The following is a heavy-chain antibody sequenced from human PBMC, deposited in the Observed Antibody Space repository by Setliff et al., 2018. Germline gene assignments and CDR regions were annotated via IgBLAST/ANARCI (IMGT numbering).Heavy chain of an antibody. D-gene: IGHD2-8*01. CDR1: GDPISRDY. V-gene: IGHV4-59*01. J-gene: IGHJ6*03. Sequence: SETLSLTCNVSGDPISRDYWNWIRQSPGKGLEWIGNIYYSGGTNYNPSLKSRVTISIDRSKNQVSLKLSSVTAADTAVYFCAREDGPNYYYYYMDIWGKGTTVTVSS. CDR3: AREDGPNYYYYYMDI. CDR2: IYYSGGT.